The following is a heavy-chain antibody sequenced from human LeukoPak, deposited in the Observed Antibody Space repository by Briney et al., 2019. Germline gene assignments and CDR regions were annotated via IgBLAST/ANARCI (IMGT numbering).Heavy chain of an antibody. V-gene: IGHV3-49*04. J-gene: IGHJ4*02. D-gene: IGHD2-21*01. CDR3: ARDDSPDDL. Sequence: GGSLRLSCTPSGFTFCDYSMSWVRQAPGKGLEWVGFIRREVYGGTTQYAASVKGRFTISRDDSKSIAYLQMNSLKTEDTAVYYCARDDSPDDLWGQGTLVTVSS. CDR1: GFTFCDYS. CDR2: IRREVYGGTT.